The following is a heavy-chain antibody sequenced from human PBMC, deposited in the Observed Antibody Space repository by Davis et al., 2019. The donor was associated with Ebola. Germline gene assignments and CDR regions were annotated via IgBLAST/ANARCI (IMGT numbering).Heavy chain of an antibody. CDR1: GFTFSTYW. D-gene: IGHD1-26*01. V-gene: IGHV3-7*01. CDR3: AADIGGGATDY. Sequence: GESLKISCAASGFTFSTYWMTWVRQAPGKGLEWVTNIKQDGSVRNYVDSVKGRFTVSRDNAKNSVFLQMSNLRVDDTAVYYWAADIGGGATDYWGQGTLVTVSS. CDR2: IKQDGSVR. J-gene: IGHJ4*02.